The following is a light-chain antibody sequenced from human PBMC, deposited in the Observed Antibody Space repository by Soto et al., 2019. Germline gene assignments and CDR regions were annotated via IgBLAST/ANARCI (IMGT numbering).Light chain of an antibody. CDR2: DVT. V-gene: IGLV2-14*03. CDR1: TRDIGAYNY. J-gene: IGLJ2*01. Sequence: QSVLTQPASVSGSPGQSITISCTGTTRDIGAYNYVSWYQHHPGKAPKLLIYDVTDRPSGVSDRFSGSKSGNTASLTISGLLAEDEADYFCSSYTTINTVVVFGGGTKLTVL. CDR3: SSYTTINTVVV.